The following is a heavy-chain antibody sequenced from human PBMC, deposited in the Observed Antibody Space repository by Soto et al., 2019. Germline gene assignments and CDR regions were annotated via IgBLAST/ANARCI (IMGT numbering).Heavy chain of an antibody. J-gene: IGHJ3*02. D-gene: IGHD6-13*01. CDR1: GFTFSSYC. V-gene: IGHV3-7*01. CDR3: ARVALREQTWYFVSPDAFDI. CDR2: IKQDGSEK. Sequence: PGGSLRLSCSASGFTFSSYCMSWVRQDPGKGLEWVANIKQDGSEKYYVDSVKGRLTISRDNAKNSLYLQMNSLRAEDTAVYYCARVALREQTWYFVSPDAFDIWGQGTMVTVSS.